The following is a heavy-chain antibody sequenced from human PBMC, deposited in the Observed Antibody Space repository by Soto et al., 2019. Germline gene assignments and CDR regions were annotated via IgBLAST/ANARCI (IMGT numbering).Heavy chain of an antibody. CDR2: IIPIFGAP. CDR3: ARAGPVSGNHAFDI. V-gene: IGHV1-69*06. J-gene: IGHJ3*02. D-gene: IGHD6-19*01. CDR1: GVSFSSYA. Sequence: ASVKVSCKASGVSFSSYAISWVRQAPVQGLEWMGGIIPIFGAPTYAQKFQGRVTIIADKSTSTAYMELSSLRSEDTALYYCARAGPVSGNHAFDIWGQGTLVTVSS.